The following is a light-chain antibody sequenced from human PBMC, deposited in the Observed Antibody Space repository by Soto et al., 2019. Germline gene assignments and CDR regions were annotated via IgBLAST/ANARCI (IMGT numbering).Light chain of an antibody. V-gene: IGKV3-15*01. Sequence: IVMTQSPATLSVSPGERATLSCRASQSVSSNLAWYQQKPGQAPRLLIYGASTRATGIPARFSGSGSGTEFTLTISSLQSEDFAVYYCQQYNNWPPWTFGQGTKVKIK. J-gene: IGKJ1*01. CDR2: GAS. CDR1: QSVSSN. CDR3: QQYNNWPPWT.